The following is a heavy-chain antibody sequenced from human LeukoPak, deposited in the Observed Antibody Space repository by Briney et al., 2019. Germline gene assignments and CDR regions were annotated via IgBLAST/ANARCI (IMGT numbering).Heavy chain of an antibody. CDR1: GYTFTSYD. D-gene: IGHD4-11*01. V-gene: IGHV1-8*01. CDR2: MNPNSGNT. J-gene: IGHJ5*02. Sequence: ASVKVSCKASGYTFTSYDINWVRQATGQGLEWMGRMNPNSGNTGYAQKFQGRVTMTRNTSISTAYMELSSLRSEDTAVYYCARESNYRGFAPWGQGTLVPVSS. CDR3: ARESNYRGFAP.